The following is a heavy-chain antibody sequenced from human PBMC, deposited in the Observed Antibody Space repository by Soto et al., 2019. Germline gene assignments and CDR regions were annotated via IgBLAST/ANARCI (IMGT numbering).Heavy chain of an antibody. CDR2: INHSGST. J-gene: IGHJ4*02. CDR1: GGSFSGHY. CDR3: ARSLVVPAAIVY. D-gene: IGHD2-2*02. Sequence: TSETLSLTCAVYGGSFSGHYWSWIRQPPGKGLEWIGEINHSGSTNYNPSLKSRVTISVDTSKNQFSLKLSSVTAADTAVYYCARSLVVPAAIVYWGQGTLVTVS. V-gene: IGHV4-34*01.